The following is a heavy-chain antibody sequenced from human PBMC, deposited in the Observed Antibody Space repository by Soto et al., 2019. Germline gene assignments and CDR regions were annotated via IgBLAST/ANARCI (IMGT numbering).Heavy chain of an antibody. D-gene: IGHD1-26*01. CDR1: CGSISSYY. V-gene: IGHV4-59*01. Sequence: ASETLSLTCTVSCGSISSYYWSWILHPPGKGLEWIGYIYYSGSTNYNPSLKSRVTISVDTSKNQFSLKLSSVTAADTAVYYCASGLNSGSYWNWFDPWGQGTLVTVS. CDR3: ASGLNSGSYWNWFDP. J-gene: IGHJ5*02. CDR2: IYYSGST.